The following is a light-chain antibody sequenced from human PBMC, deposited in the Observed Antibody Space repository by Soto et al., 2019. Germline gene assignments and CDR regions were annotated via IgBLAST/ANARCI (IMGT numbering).Light chain of an antibody. Sequence: SYELTQPPSVSVGPGQTARITCGGDNIGSESVHWYQQRPGQAPVLVVYDDNHRPAGIPERVSGSNSGNTATLTISRVEAGDEADYYCQVWDSSSDHHVVFGGGTKVTVL. CDR1: NIGSES. CDR3: QVWDSSSDHHVV. V-gene: IGLV3-21*02. J-gene: IGLJ2*01. CDR2: DDN.